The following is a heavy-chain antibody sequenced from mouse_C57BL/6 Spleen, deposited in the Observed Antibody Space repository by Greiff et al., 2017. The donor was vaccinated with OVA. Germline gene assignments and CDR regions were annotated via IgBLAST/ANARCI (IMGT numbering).Heavy chain of an antibody. V-gene: IGHV1-82*01. CDR3: AAYGSRNYYAMDY. Sequence: QVHVKQSGPELVKPGASVKISCKASGYAFSSSWMNWVKQRPGKGLEWIGRIYPGDGDTNYNGKFKGKATLTADKSSSTAYMQLSSLTSEDSAVYFCAAYGSRNYYAMDYWGQGTSVTVSS. CDR2: IYPGDGDT. J-gene: IGHJ4*01. CDR1: GYAFSSSW. D-gene: IGHD1-1*01.